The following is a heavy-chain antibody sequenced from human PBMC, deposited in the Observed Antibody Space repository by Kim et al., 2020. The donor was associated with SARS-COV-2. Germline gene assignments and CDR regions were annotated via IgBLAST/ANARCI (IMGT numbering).Heavy chain of an antibody. CDR1: GGSFSGYY. CDR3: ARMPNSQYYYYGMDV. D-gene: IGHD1-7*01. Sequence: SETLSLTCAVYGGSFSGYYWSWIRQPPGKGLEWIGEINHSGSTNYNPSLKSRVTISVDTSKNQFSLKLSSVTAADTAVYYCARMPNSQYYYYGMDVWGQGTTVTVSS. V-gene: IGHV4-34*01. CDR2: INHSGST. J-gene: IGHJ6*02.